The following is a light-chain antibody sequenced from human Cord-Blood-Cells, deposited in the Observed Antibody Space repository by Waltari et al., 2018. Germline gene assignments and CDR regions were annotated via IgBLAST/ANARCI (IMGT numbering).Light chain of an antibody. CDR3: HQYDNRPLT. V-gene: IGKV1-33*01. CDR1: PDITNY. CDR2: DAS. J-gene: IGKJ4*01. Sequence: DIQMTQSPSSLSASVGDRVTITCPANPDITNYLNWYQQKPAKAPKLLIYDASNMETGVPSSFSSSGSATAFTFTISSLQPADIATYYCHQYDNRPLTFGGGTKVEIK.